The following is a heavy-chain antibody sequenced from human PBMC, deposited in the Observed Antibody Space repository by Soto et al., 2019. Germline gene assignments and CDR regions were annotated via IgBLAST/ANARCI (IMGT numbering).Heavy chain of an antibody. CDR3: ARVYYYDSSGPYYSVFDY. CDR1: GDSVSSNSAA. V-gene: IGHV6-1*01. D-gene: IGHD3-22*01. Sequence: PSQTLSLTCAISGDSVSSNSAAWNWIRQSPSRGLEWLGRTYYRSKWYNDYAVSVKSRITINPDTSKNQFSLQLNSVTPEDTAVNYCARVYYYDSSGPYYSVFDYWGQGTLVTVSS. CDR2: TYYRSKWYN. J-gene: IGHJ4*02.